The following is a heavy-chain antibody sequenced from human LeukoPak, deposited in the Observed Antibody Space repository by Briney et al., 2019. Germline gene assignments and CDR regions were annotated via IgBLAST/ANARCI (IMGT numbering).Heavy chain of an antibody. CDR1: GFTFSSYS. J-gene: IGHJ4*02. Sequence: GGSLRLSCAASGFTFSSYSMNWVRQAPGKGLEWVSSISSSSSYIYYADSVKGRFTISRDNAKNSLYLQMNSLRAEDTAVYYCARDTYGDYVNDYWGQGTLVTVSS. D-gene: IGHD4-17*01. CDR3: ARDTYGDYVNDY. V-gene: IGHV3-21*01. CDR2: ISSSSSYI.